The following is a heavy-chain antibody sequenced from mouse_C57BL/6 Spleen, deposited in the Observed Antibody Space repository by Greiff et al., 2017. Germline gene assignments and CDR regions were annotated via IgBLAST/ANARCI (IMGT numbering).Heavy chain of an antibody. D-gene: IGHD2-4*01. V-gene: IGHV1-53*01. J-gene: IGHJ4*01. CDR1: GYTFTSYW. CDR3: ARDDYDEICAMDY. Sequence: QVQLQQPGTELVKPGASVKLSCKASGYTFTSYWMNWVKQRPGKGLEWIGNINPSNGGTNYNEKFKSKATLTVDKSSSTAYMQLSSLTSADSAVYDCARDDYDEICAMDYWGQGTSVTVSS. CDR2: INPSNGGT.